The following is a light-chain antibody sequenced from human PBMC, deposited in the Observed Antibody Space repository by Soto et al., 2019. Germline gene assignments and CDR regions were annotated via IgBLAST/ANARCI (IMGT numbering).Light chain of an antibody. V-gene: IGKV1-9*01. J-gene: IGKJ4*01. CDR1: QGISSY. CDR2: AAS. CDR3: QQLKSYPPT. Sequence: DIQLTQSPSFLSASVGDRVTITCRASQGISSYLAWYQQKPGKAPKLLLYAASTLQSGVPSRFSGSGSGTDFTLTISSLQPEDFATYHCQQLKSYPPTFGGGTKVEIK.